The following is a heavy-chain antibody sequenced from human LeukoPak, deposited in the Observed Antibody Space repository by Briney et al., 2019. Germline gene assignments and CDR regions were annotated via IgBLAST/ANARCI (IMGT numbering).Heavy chain of an antibody. J-gene: IGHJ5*02. V-gene: IGHV3-48*01. CDR2: ISDSSRKI. Sequence: GGSLRLSCAASGFTFSTYSMNWVRQAPGKGLEWVSYISDSSRKIYYADSVKGRFTISRDNAKNSLYLQMNSLRGEDTAVYYCAKDPYRVIVATGNYLDPWGQGTLVIVSS. CDR1: GFTFSTYS. CDR3: AKDPYRVIVATGNYLDP. D-gene: IGHD2-21*01.